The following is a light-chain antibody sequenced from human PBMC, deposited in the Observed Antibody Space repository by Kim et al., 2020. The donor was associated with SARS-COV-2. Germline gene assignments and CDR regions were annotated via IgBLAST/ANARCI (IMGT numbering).Light chain of an antibody. CDR3: QAWDSSTVV. CDR2: QDN. J-gene: IGLJ2*01. CDR1: KLGDKY. Sequence: VSPGQTASITCSGEKLGDKYACWYQQKSGQSPVLVIYQDNKRPSGIPERFSGSNSGNTATLTISGTQAMDEADYYCQAWDSSTVVFGGGTQLTVL. V-gene: IGLV3-1*01.